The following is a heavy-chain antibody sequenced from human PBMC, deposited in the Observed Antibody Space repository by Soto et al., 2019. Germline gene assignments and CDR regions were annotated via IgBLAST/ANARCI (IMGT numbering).Heavy chain of an antibody. Sequence: ASVKVSWKASGYTFTSYYMHWVRQAPGQGLEWMGIINPSGGSTSYAQKFQGRVTMTRDTSTSTAYMELSSLRSEDTAVYYCARAGITRTTAFVYFDYWGQGTLVTVSS. D-gene: IGHD1-7*01. CDR3: ARAGITRTTAFVYFDY. CDR1: GYTFTSYY. J-gene: IGHJ4*02. CDR2: INPSGGST. V-gene: IGHV1-46*01.